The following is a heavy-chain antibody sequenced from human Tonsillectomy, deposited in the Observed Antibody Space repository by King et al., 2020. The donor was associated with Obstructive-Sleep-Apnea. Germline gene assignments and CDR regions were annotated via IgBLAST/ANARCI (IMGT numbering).Heavy chain of an antibody. CDR1: GGSFSGYY. V-gene: IGHV4-34*01. J-gene: IGHJ4*02. Sequence: VQLQQWGAGLLKPSETLSLTCAVYGGSFSGYYWSWIRQPPGRGLEWIGEIDHSGSTNYNPSLKSRLTISADTSKNQFSLKLSSVTAADTAVYYCARDSSGGWGATPFDYWGQGALVTVSA. CDR3: ARDSSGGWGATPFDY. CDR2: IDHSGST. D-gene: IGHD6-19*01.